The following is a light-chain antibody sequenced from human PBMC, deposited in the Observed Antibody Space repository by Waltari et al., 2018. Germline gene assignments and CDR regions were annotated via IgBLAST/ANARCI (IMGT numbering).Light chain of an antibody. J-gene: IGLJ2*01. CDR1: STDVGGYDH. Sequence: QSALTQPPSASGSPGQSVPISCTGSSTDVGGYDHVSWYQQYPGKAPKPLIYEVNKRPSGVPDRFSGSKSGNTASLTVSELRADDEADYYCNSYVPIPTFVLFGGGTKLTVL. CDR3: NSYVPIPTFVL. CDR2: EVN. V-gene: IGLV2-8*01.